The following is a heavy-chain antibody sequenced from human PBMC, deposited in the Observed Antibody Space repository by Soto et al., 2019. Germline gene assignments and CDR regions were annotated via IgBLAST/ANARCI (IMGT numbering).Heavy chain of an antibody. Sequence: QVQLQESGPGLVKPSQTLSLTCTVSGGSISSGGYYWSWIRQHPGKGLEWIGYIYYSGSTSYNPSLKSRVTTSVASSTVHFSLKPSSVPAADTAVYFCASAMCGACFSFHSLAPGTLLTVSS. V-gene: IGHV4-31*03. J-gene: IGHJ4*02. D-gene: IGHD2-21*02. CDR1: GGSISSGGYY. CDR2: IYYSGST. CDR3: ASAMCGACFSFHS.